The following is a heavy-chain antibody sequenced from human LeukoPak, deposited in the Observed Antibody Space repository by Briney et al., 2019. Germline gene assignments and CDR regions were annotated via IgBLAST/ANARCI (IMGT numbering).Heavy chain of an antibody. CDR3: ARKMAL. Sequence: PGGSLRLSCTASGFTFSSYGMNWVRQTPGKGLEWLSYIDGSSRSIYYAESVKGRFTVSRDNAKNSVFLHLNSLRDEDTAMYFCARKMALWGQGTLVTVSS. CDR2: IDGSSRSI. J-gene: IGHJ4*02. V-gene: IGHV3-48*02. CDR1: GFTFSSYG. D-gene: IGHD5-24*01.